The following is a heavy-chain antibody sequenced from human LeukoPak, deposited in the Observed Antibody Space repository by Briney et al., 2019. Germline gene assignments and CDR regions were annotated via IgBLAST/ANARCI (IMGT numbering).Heavy chain of an antibody. D-gene: IGHD1-26*01. J-gene: IGHJ4*02. Sequence: SQTLSLTCAVSGGSISSGGYSWSWIRQPPGKGLEWIGYIYRSGSTYYNPSLKSRVTISVDSSKSQVSLKLTSVTAADTAVYYCARHLNGEWELLEGFDYWGQGTLVTVSS. CDR2: IYRSGST. CDR3: ARHLNGEWELLEGFDY. CDR1: GGSISSGGYS. V-gene: IGHV4-30-2*01.